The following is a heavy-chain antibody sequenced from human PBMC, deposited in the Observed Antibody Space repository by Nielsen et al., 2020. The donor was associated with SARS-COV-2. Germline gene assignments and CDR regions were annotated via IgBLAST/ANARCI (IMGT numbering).Heavy chain of an antibody. D-gene: IGHD6-13*01. J-gene: IGHJ6*02. V-gene: IGHV3-23*01. CDR3: TTDGDSSSWYSGYYYYYGMDV. Sequence: VRQAPGKGLEWVSAISGSGGSTYYADSVKGRFTISRDNSKNTLYLQMNSLKTEDTAVYYCTTDGDSSSWYSGYYYYYGMDVWGQGTTVTVSS. CDR2: ISGSGGST.